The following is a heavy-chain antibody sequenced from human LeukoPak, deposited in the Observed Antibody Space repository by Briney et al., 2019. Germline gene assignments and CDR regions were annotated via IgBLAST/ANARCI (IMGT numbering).Heavy chain of an antibody. D-gene: IGHD4-17*01. Sequence: GGSLRLSCAASGFTFSNYWMSWVRQAPGKGLEWVANINQDGSGEYYVDSVKGRFTLSRDNAKNSLSLQMNSLRAEDTAVYYCAKTMTTVTPGDYWGQGTLVTVSS. CDR1: GFTFSNYW. V-gene: IGHV3-7*01. CDR3: AKTMTTVTPGDY. CDR2: INQDGSGE. J-gene: IGHJ4*02.